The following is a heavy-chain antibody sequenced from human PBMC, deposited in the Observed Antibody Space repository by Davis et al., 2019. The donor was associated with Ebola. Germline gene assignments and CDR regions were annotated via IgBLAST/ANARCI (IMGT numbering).Heavy chain of an antibody. CDR1: GYTFTSFG. J-gene: IGHJ4*02. D-gene: IGHD7-27*01. CDR2: ISTDPGGI. Sequence: ASVKVSCKASGYTFTSFGISWVRQAPGQGLEWMGWISTDPGGIIYAQKFQGRVTMTTDTSTSTAYMELRSLRSDDTAVYYCARDTGVTNFDYWGQGTLVTVSS. V-gene: IGHV1-18*04. CDR3: ARDTGVTNFDY.